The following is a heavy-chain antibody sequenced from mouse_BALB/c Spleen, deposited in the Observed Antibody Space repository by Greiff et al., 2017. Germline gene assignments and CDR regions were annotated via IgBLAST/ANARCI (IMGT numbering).Heavy chain of an antibody. V-gene: IGHV1-5*01. Sequence: EGQLQQSGAVLARPGGSVEMSCKASGYTLTSYWVPWGKQRPGQGLEWIGAIYPGNSDTSYNQKFKGKAKLTAVTSTSTAYMELSSLTNEDSAVYYCTRRDGSSYWYFDVWGAGTTVTVSS. D-gene: IGHD1-1*01. J-gene: IGHJ1*01. CDR3: TRRDGSSYWYFDV. CDR2: IYPGNSDT. CDR1: GYTLTSYW.